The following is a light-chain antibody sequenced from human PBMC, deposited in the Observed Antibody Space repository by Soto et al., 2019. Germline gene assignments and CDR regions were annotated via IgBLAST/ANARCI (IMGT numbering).Light chain of an antibody. CDR3: GSYTSSSTPYV. CDR2: EVC. Sequence: QSALTQPASVSGSPGQSITISCTGTSSDVGGYNYVSWYQQHPGKAPKLMIYEVCNRPSGVANRFSGAKSGNTASLTISGLQAEDEADYYCGSYTSSSTPYVFGTGTKVTVL. J-gene: IGLJ1*01. V-gene: IGLV2-14*01. CDR1: SSDVGGYNY.